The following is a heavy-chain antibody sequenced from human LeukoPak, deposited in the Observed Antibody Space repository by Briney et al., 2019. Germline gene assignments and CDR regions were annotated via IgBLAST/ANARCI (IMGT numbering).Heavy chain of an antibody. CDR3: ARSRNRYWDY. CDR2: IRNDGSIK. J-gene: IGHJ4*02. Sequence: GGSLRLSCTASGFTFSNYGMHWVRQAPGKGLEWVAFIRNDGSIKYYADSVKGRFTISRDNSRNTLYLQMNSLRAEDTAVYYCARSRNRYWDYWGQGTLVTVSS. D-gene: IGHD2-8*02. CDR1: GFTFSNYG. V-gene: IGHV3-30*02.